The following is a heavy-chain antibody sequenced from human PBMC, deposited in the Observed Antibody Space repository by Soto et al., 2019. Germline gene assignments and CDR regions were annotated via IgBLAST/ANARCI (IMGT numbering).Heavy chain of an antibody. V-gene: IGHV3-15*01. CDR1: GFPFTNAW. Sequence: PGESLKISCAASGFPFTNAWMSWVRQAPGKGLEWVGLIKTKTDGVTRHYAAPVKGRFTMSRDDSKNTVYLQMNSLKTEDTAVYYCTTVLRTDMDFDYWGQGTLVTVSS. J-gene: IGHJ4*02. CDR2: IKTKTDGVTR. D-gene: IGHD3-16*01. CDR3: TTVLRTDMDFDY.